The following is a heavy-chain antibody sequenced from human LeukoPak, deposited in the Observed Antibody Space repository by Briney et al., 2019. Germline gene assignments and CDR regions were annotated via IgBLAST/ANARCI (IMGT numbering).Heavy chain of an antibody. Sequence: GGSLRLSCAASGFTFDDYAMHWVRQAPGKGLEWVSGISWNSGSIGYADSVKGRFTISRDNAKNSLYLQMNSLRAEDTALYYCAKAREAARFGVTVTEYFDYWGQGTLVTVSS. CDR3: AKAREAARFGVTVTEYFDY. D-gene: IGHD3-10*01. CDR1: GFTFDDYA. CDR2: ISWNSGSI. V-gene: IGHV3-9*01. J-gene: IGHJ4*02.